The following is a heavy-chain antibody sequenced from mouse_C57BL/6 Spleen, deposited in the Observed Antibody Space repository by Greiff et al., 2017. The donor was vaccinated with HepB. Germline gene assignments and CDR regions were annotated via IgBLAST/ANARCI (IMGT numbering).Heavy chain of an antibody. V-gene: IGHV1-85*01. CDR1: GYTFTSYD. CDR2: IYPRDGST. J-gene: IGHJ2*01. CDR3: ARRGDYDYDGGFDY. Sequence: QVQLKESGPELVKPGASVKLSCKASGYTFTSYDINWVKQRPGQGLEWIGWIYPRDGSTKYNEKFKGKATLTVDTSSSTAYMELHSLTSEDSAVYFCARRGDYDYDGGFDYWGQGTTLTVSS. D-gene: IGHD2-4*01.